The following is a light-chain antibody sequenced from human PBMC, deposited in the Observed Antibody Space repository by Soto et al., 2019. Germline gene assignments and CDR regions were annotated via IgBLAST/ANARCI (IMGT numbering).Light chain of an antibody. Sequence: QSALTQPASVSGSPGQSITISCTGTSSDVGSYNLVSWYQQHPGKAPKLMIYEVSKRPSGVSNRFSGSNSGNTASLTISGLQAEDEAYYYSCSYAGSSWVFGGGTKLTVL. CDR1: SSDVGSYNL. J-gene: IGLJ3*02. V-gene: IGLV2-23*02. CDR2: EVS. CDR3: CSYAGSSWV.